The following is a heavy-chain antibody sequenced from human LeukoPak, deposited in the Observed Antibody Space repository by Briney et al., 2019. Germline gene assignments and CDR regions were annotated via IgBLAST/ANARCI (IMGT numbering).Heavy chain of an antibody. V-gene: IGHV3-7*04. CDR2: IKQDGSEK. Sequence: GGSLRLSCAASGFTFSTYWMSWVRQAPGKGLEWVANIKQDGSEKYYVDSVKGRFTISRDNAKNSLYLQMNSLRAEDTAVYYCARVRGSGSQGSLVYFDDWGQGTLVTVSS. CDR3: ARVRGSGSQGSLVYFDD. CDR1: GFTFSTYW. D-gene: IGHD1-26*01. J-gene: IGHJ4*02.